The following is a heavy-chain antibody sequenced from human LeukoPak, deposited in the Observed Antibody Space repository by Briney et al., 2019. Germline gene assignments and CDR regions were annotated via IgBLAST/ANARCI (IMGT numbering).Heavy chain of an antibody. CDR1: GFTFSSYS. D-gene: IGHD4-11*01. J-gene: IGHJ6*03. CDR2: ISSSSSTI. V-gene: IGHV3-48*04. CDR3: GRDLNSNYPINMDV. Sequence: GGSLRLSCAASGFTFSSYSMNWVRQAPGKGLEWVSYISSSSSTIYYADSVKGRFTISRDNAKNSLYLQMNSLRAEDTAVYYCGRDLNSNYPINMDVWGKGTTVTVSS.